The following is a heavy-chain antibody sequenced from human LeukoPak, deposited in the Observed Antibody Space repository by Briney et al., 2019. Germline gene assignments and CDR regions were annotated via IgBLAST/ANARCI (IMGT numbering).Heavy chain of an antibody. CDR2: MNPNSGDT. J-gene: IGHJ4*02. Sequence: ASVKVSCKASGYTFTSYDINWVRQATGQGLEWMGWMNPNSGDTKYAQKFQGRVTMTRDTSISSAYMVLTSLISDDTAVYYCARRSGGSYSVDYWGQGTLVTVSS. CDR3: ARRSGGSYSVDY. CDR1: GYTFTSYD. D-gene: IGHD2-15*01. V-gene: IGHV1-8*01.